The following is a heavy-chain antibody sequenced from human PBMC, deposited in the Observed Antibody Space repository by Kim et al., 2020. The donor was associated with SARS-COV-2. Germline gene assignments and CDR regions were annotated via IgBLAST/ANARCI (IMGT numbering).Heavy chain of an antibody. V-gene: IGHV4-34*01. D-gene: IGHD2-2*01. J-gene: IGHJ4*02. CDR3: ARGSEDIVVVPAAIGYYFDY. CDR2: INHSGST. CDR1: GGSFSGYY. Sequence: SETLSLTCAVYGGSFSGYYWSWIRQPPGKGLEWIGEINHSGSTNYNPSLKSRVTISVDTSKNQFSLKLSSVTAADTAVYYCARGSEDIVVVPAAIGYYFDYWGQGTLVTVSS.